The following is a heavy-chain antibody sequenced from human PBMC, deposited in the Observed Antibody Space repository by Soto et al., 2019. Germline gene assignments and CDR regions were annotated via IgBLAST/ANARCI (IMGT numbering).Heavy chain of an antibody. Sequence: ATVKVSCKASGYTFTSYVITWVRQAPGQGLEWVGWISAYNGNTSYAQKLQGRVTMTTDTAASTAYGGLRSGRSDETDVYYCARDWNYYYDSSGYYRGNDDFDIWGQGTMVAVSS. J-gene: IGHJ3*02. CDR1: GYTFTSYV. CDR3: ARDWNYYYDSSGYYRGNDDFDI. V-gene: IGHV1-18*01. D-gene: IGHD3-22*01. CDR2: ISAYNGNT.